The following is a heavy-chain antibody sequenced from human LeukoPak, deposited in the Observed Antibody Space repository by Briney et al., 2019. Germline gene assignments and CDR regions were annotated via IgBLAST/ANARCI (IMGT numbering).Heavy chain of an antibody. CDR2: IRYDGSNK. Sequence: GGSLRLSCAASGFTFSSYGMHWVRQAPGKGLEWVAFIRYDGSNKYYADSVKGRFTISRVNSKNTLYLQMNSLRGEDTAVYYCAKGRDGYNLNWFDPWGQGTLVTVSS. CDR3: AKGRDGYNLNWFDP. V-gene: IGHV3-30*02. J-gene: IGHJ5*02. CDR1: GFTFSSYG. D-gene: IGHD5-24*01.